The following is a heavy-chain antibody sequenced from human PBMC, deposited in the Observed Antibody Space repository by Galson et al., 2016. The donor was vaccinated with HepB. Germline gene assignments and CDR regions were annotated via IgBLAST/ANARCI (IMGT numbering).Heavy chain of an antibody. J-gene: IGHJ3*02. D-gene: IGHD6-13*01. CDR1: GYTFTSYA. Sequence: SGYTFTSYAIHWVRQAPGQRLEWMGWINAGNGNTKYSQKFQGRVTITRDTSASTAYMELSSLRSEDTAVYYCARVDYSGSWFAFDIWGQGTMVTVSS. CDR2: INAGNGNT. V-gene: IGHV1-3*01. CDR3: ARVDYSGSWFAFDI.